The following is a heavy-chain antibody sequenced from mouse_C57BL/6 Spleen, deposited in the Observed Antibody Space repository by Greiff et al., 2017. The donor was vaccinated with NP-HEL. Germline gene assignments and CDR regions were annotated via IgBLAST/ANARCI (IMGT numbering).Heavy chain of an antibody. V-gene: IGHV3-6*01. CDR3: ARDGDYYGSSLYWYFDV. CDR1: GYSITSGYY. CDR2: ISYDGSN. D-gene: IGHD1-1*01. Sequence: EVQLQQSGPGLVKPSQSLSLTCSVTGYSITSGYYWNWIRQFPGNKLEWMGYISYDGSNNYNPSLKNRISITRDTSKNQFFLKLNSVTTEDTATYYCARDGDYYGSSLYWYFDVWGTGTTVTVSS. J-gene: IGHJ1*03.